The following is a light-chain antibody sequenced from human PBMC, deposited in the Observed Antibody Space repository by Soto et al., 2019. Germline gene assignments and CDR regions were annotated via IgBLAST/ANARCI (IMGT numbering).Light chain of an antibody. CDR3: SSYTTSSPYV. Sequence: QSLLAPPASECGSPGQSVTMSCTGTPNAVGGYNYVSWYQQQPGKAPKLVIYEVRHRPSGISGRFSGSKSGNTASLTISGLQVDHEADYFCSSYTTSSPYVFGARTKVT. CDR2: EVR. J-gene: IGLJ1*01. CDR1: PNAVGGYNY. V-gene: IGLV2-14*01.